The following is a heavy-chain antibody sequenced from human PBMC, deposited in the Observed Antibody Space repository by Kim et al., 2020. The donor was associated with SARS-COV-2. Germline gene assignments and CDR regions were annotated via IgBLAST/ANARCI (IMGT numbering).Heavy chain of an antibody. CDR2: ISAYNGNT. J-gene: IGHJ5*02. V-gene: IGHV1-18*01. CDR3: ARVPAEWGRQKAWFDP. D-gene: IGHD3-16*01. Sequence: ASVKVSCKASGYTFTSYGISWVRQAPGQGLEWMGWISAYNGNTNYAQKLQGRVTMTTDTSTSTAYMELRSLRSDDTAVYYCARVPAEWGRQKAWFDPWGQRTLVTVSS. CDR1: GYTFTSYG.